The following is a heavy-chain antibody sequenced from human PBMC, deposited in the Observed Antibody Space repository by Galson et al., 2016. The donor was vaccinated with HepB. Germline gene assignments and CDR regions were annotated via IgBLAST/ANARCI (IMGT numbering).Heavy chain of an antibody. CDR1: EFTFSSLV. Sequence: SLRLSCAASEFTFSSLVMGWVRQAPGKGLEWVSAISASGGSTYYADSVKGRSAISRDDSKNTVYLQMQRLRAEDTAVYFCAKAGYDYQHYPMDVWGQGTTVTVSS. D-gene: IGHD5-12*01. J-gene: IGHJ6*02. CDR2: ISASGGST. CDR3: AKAGYDYQHYPMDV. V-gene: IGHV3-23*01.